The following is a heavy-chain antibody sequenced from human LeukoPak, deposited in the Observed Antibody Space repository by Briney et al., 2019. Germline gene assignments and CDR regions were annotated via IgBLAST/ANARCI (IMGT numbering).Heavy chain of an antibody. CDR3: ARGSYQLLW. V-gene: IGHV3-7*01. J-gene: IGHJ4*02. Sequence: GGSLRLSCAASGFTFSSYWMTLVRQAPGKGLEWVAHIKQDGSEKYYVDSVKGRFTISRDNAKNSLYLQMNSLRAEDTAVYYCARGSYQLLWGGQGTLVTVSS. CDR2: IKQDGSEK. D-gene: IGHD2-2*01. CDR1: GFTFSSYW.